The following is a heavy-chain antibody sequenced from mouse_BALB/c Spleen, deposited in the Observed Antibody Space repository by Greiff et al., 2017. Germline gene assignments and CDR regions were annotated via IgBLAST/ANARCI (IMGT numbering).Heavy chain of an antibody. CDR2: ISSGSSTI. D-gene: IGHD2-14*01. Sequence: DVMLVESGGGLVQPGGSRKLSCAASGFTFSSFGMHWVRQAPEKGLEWVAYISSGSSTIYYADTVKGRFTISRDNPKNTLFLQMASLRSEDTAMYYCARKGNYGYDWFAYWGQGTLVTVSA. CDR1: GFTFSSFG. V-gene: IGHV5-17*02. J-gene: IGHJ3*01. CDR3: ARKGNYGYDWFAY.